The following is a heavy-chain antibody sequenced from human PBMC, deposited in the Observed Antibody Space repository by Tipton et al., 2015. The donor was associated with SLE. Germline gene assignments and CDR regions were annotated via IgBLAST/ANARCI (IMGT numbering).Heavy chain of an antibody. Sequence: TLSLTCTVSGGSISRGSYYWSWIRQPAGKGLEWIGYIYYSGNTNYNPSLKSRVTISVDTSKNQFSLKLSSVTAADTAVYYCARGRGSSSSGHYWGQGTLVTVSS. D-gene: IGHD6-6*01. J-gene: IGHJ4*02. V-gene: IGHV4-61*10. CDR2: IYYSGNT. CDR1: GGSISRGSYY. CDR3: ARGRGSSSSGHY.